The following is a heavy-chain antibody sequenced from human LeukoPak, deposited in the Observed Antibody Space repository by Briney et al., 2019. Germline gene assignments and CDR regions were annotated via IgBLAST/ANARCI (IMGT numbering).Heavy chain of an antibody. J-gene: IGHJ5*02. D-gene: IGHD4-17*01. Sequence: PGGSLRLSCAASGFTFSDYNMHWVRQAPGKGLEWVTVISYDGSNKYYADSVKGRFTISRDNSKNTLHLQMNSLRAEDTAVYYCAKASYGDYGIKHNNWFDPWGQGTLVTVSS. V-gene: IGHV3-30*18. CDR1: GFTFSDYN. CDR3: AKASYGDYGIKHNNWFDP. CDR2: ISYDGSNK.